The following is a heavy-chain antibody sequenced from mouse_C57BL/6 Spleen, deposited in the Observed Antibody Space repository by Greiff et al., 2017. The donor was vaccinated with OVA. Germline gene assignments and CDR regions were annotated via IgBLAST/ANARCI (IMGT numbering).Heavy chain of an antibody. J-gene: IGHJ2*01. CDR1: GYTFTSYT. Sequence: VQLQQSGAELARPGASVKMSCKASGYTFTSYTMHWVKQRPGQGLEWIGYINPSSGYTKYNQKFKDKATLTADKSSSTAYMQLSSLTSEDSAVYYCARNRKGGYFDYWGQGTTLTVSS. CDR3: ARNRKGGYFDY. CDR2: INPSSGYT. V-gene: IGHV1-4*01.